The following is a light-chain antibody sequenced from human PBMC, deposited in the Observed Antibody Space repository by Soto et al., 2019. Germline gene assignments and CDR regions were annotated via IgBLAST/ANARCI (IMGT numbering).Light chain of an antibody. CDR3: SSYTSSSTLV. CDR2: DVN. Sequence: SALTQPASVSGSPGQSITISCTGTSSDVGTYKYVSWYQQHPGKAPKLIIYDVNNRPSGVSNRFSGSKSGNTASLTISGLQAEDEADYYCSSYTSSSTLVFGGGTKVTVL. CDR1: SSDVGTYKY. J-gene: IGLJ2*01. V-gene: IGLV2-14*01.